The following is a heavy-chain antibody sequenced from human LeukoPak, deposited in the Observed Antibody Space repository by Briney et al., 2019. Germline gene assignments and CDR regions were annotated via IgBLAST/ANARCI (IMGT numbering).Heavy chain of an antibody. CDR2: INPSGGST. CDR1: GYTFTSYY. CDR3: ARQRGTVEYYFDY. D-gene: IGHD1/OR15-1a*01. J-gene: IGHJ4*02. V-gene: IGHV1-46*01. Sequence: ASVKVSCKASGYTFTSYYMHWVRQAPGQGLEWMGIINPSGGSTSYAQKFQGRVTITADESTSTAYMELSSLRSEDTAVYYCARQRGTVEYYFDYWGQGTLVTVSS.